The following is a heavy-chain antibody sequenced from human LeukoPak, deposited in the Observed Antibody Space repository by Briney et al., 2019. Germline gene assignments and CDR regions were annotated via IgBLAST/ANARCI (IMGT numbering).Heavy chain of an antibody. CDR1: GFTFSSYG. J-gene: IGHJ4*02. Sequence: GRSLRLSCAASGFTFSSYGMHWVRQAPGKGLEWVAVIWYDGSNKYYADSVKGRFTISRDNSKNTLYLQMNSLRAEDTAVYYCARGTHSSSWYYFDYWGQGTLVTVSS. D-gene: IGHD6-13*01. V-gene: IGHV3-33*01. CDR3: ARGTHSSSWYYFDY. CDR2: IWYDGSNK.